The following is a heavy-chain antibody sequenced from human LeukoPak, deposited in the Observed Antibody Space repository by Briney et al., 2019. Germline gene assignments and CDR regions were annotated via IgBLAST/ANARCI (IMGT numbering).Heavy chain of an antibody. D-gene: IGHD3-22*01. CDR1: GFTFGDYA. Sequence: GGSLRLSCTTSGFTFGDYAMSWVRQAPGKGLEWVSFIRRKAHGGTTEYAASVKGRFSSSRDNSKSIAYLQMNSLKTEDTAVYFCTRVTYYYDNSGYFHFDSWGQGSLVTVSS. CDR3: TRVTYYYDNSGYFHFDS. CDR2: IRRKAHGGTT. V-gene: IGHV3-49*04. J-gene: IGHJ4*02.